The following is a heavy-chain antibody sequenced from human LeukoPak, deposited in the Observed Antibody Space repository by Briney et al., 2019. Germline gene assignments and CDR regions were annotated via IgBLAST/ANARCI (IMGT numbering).Heavy chain of an antibody. CDR2: IYSGGST. Sequence: GGSLRLSCAASGFTVSSNYMSWVRQAPGKGLEWVSVIYSGGSTYYADSVKGRFTISRDNSKNTLYLKMNSLRAEDTAVYYCAADFSGSYRIKRAFDIWGQGTMVTVSS. D-gene: IGHD1-26*01. V-gene: IGHV3-66*02. J-gene: IGHJ3*02. CDR1: GFTVSSNY. CDR3: AADFSGSYRIKRAFDI.